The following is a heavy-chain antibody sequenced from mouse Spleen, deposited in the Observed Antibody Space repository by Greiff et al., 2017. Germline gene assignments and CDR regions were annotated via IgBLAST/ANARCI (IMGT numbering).Heavy chain of an antibody. CDR2: FHPYKDDT. V-gene: IGHV1-47*01. J-gene: IGHJ3*01. CDR1: GYTFTTYP. D-gene: IGHD2-1*01. CDR3: ARKNGNFAWFAY. Sequence: LVESGAELVKPGASVKMSCKASGYTFTTYPIEWMKQNHGKSLEWIGNFHPYKDDTKYNEKFKGKATLTVEKSSSTVYLELSRLTSDDSAVYYCARKNGNFAWFAYWGQGTLVTVSA.